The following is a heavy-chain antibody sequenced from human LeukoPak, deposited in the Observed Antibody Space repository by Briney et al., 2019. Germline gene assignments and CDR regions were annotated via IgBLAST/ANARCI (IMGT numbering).Heavy chain of an antibody. Sequence: SETLSLTCTVSGGSISSSSYYWGWIRQTPGKGLEWIGSIYYSGSTYYNPSLKSRVTISVDTSKNQFSLKLSSVTAADTAVYYCARLGTTVSFDYWGQGTLVTVSS. CDR3: ARLGTTVSFDY. CDR1: GGSISSSSYY. CDR2: IYYSGST. J-gene: IGHJ4*02. V-gene: IGHV4-39*01. D-gene: IGHD4-11*01.